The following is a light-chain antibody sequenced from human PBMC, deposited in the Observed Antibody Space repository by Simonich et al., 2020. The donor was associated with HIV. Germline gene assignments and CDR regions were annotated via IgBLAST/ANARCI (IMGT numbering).Light chain of an antibody. CDR2: WAS. J-gene: IGKJ1*01. Sequence: DIVMTQSPDSLAVSLGERATINCKSSQTFLYSSNNKNYLAWYQQKPGQPPKLLIYWASTRQSGVPDRCSGSGSGTDFTLTISSLQAEDVAIYYCQQYYSTPSFGQGTKVEIK. CDR3: QQYYSTPS. V-gene: IGKV4-1*01. CDR1: QTFLYSSNNKNY.